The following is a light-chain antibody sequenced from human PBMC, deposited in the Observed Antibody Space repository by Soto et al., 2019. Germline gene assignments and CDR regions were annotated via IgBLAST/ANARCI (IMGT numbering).Light chain of an antibody. V-gene: IGLV2-8*01. CDR2: AVT. Sequence: QSALTQPPSAAGSAGQSVTISCTGTSSDVGAYNYVSWYRQHAGKAPKLVIYAVTKRPSGVPDRFSGSKSANTASLTVSGLQAEHEADYYCSSFASSNTWVFGGGTKLTVL. CDR1: SSDVGAYNY. CDR3: SSFASSNTWV. J-gene: IGLJ3*02.